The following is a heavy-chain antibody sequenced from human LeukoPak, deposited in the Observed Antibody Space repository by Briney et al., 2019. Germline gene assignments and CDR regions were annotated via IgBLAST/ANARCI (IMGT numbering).Heavy chain of an antibody. V-gene: IGHV4-39*02. CDR1: GGSISSSSYY. D-gene: IGHD5-12*01. CDR3: ARDGYSGNDGL. Sequence: PSETLSLTCTVSGGSISSSSYYWGWIRQPPGKGLEWIGSIYYSGSTYYNPSLKSRVTISVDTSKNQFSLKLSSVTAADMAVYYCARDGYSGNDGLWGQGSLVTVSS. J-gene: IGHJ4*02. CDR2: IYYSGST.